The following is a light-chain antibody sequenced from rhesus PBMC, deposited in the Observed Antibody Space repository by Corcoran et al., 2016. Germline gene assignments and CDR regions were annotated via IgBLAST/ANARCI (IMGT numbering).Light chain of an antibody. CDR1: QGISSY. V-gene: IGKV1-28*03. CDR2: AAS. CDR3: LQLNSYPWT. J-gene: IGKJ1*01. Sequence: DIQMTQSPSSLSASVGDTVTITCRASQGISSYLNWFQQKPGKARKFLIYAASSLESGVPSRFRGSGSGTDFTLTIISLQPEDFAVYYFLQLNSYPWTFGQGTKVKIK.